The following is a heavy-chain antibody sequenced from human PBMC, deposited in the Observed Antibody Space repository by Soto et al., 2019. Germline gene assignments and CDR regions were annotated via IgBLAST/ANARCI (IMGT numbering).Heavy chain of an antibody. V-gene: IGHV3-21*01. D-gene: IGHD6-6*01. CDR1: GFTFSSYS. J-gene: IGHJ4*02. CDR3: ARVPIAARRGGAYYFDY. CDR2: ISSSSSYI. Sequence: GGSLRLSCAASGFTFSSYSMNWVRQAPGKGLEWVSSISSSSSYIYYADSVKGRFTISRDNAKNSLYLQMNSLRAEDTAVYYCARVPIAARRGGAYYFDYWGQGTLVTVSS.